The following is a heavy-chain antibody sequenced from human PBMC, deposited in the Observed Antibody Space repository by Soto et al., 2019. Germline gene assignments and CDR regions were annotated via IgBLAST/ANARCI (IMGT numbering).Heavy chain of an antibody. CDR2: IYYSGST. Sequence: SETLSLTCTVSGGSISSSSYYWGWIRQPPGKGLEWIGSIYYSGSTYYNPSLKSRVTISVDTSKNQFSLKLSSVTAADTAVYYCARLAYYDFWSGSNGVFDYWGQGTLVTVSS. V-gene: IGHV4-39*01. J-gene: IGHJ4*02. D-gene: IGHD3-3*01. CDR1: GGSISSSSYY. CDR3: ARLAYYDFWSGSNGVFDY.